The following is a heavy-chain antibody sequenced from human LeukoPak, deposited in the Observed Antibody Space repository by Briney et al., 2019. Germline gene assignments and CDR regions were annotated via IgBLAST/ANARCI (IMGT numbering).Heavy chain of an antibody. V-gene: IGHV4-34*01. CDR2: INHSGST. CDR3: ARSRNYYYGMDV. J-gene: IGHJ6*04. CDR1: GGSFSGYY. Sequence: SETLSLTCAVYGGSFSGYYWSWIRQPPGKGLEWIGEINHSGSTNYNPSLKSRVTISVDTSKNQFSLKLSSVTAADTAAYYCARSRNYYYGMDVWGKGTTVTVSS.